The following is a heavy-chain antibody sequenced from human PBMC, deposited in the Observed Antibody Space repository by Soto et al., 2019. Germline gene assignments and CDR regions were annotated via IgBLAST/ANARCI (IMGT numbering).Heavy chain of an antibody. D-gene: IGHD3-3*01. CDR2: INHSGSA. J-gene: IGHJ4*02. V-gene: IGHV4-34*01. CDR3: ARGLDQYDFWSGYYSRAGSYFDY. Sequence: AETLSLTCAVYGGAFSGYYWSWIRQPPGKGLEGIGEINHSGSANYNPSIKSRVTISVDTSKNQFSLKLSSVTAADTAAYYCARGLDQYDFWSGYYSRAGSYFDYWGQGTLVTASS. CDR1: GGAFSGYY.